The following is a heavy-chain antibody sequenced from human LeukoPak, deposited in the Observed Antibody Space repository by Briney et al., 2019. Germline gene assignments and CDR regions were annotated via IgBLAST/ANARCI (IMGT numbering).Heavy chain of an antibody. V-gene: IGHV3-30*02. Sequence: LGGSLRLSCAASGFTFSNYDMHWVRQAPGKGLEWVTFVLYDGSNEYYADSVKGRFTISRDNSKNTLYLQMNSLRAEDTAVYYCAKLTNSWFDPWGQGTLVAVSS. D-gene: IGHD2-2*01. CDR2: VLYDGSNE. CDR3: AKLTNSWFDP. CDR1: GFTFSNYD. J-gene: IGHJ5*02.